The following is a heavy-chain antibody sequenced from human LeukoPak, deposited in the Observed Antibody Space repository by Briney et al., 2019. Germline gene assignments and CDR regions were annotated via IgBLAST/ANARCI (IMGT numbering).Heavy chain of an antibody. Sequence: GGSLRLSCAASGFTFSSYAMSWVRQTPGKGLECFVGVSRSGGSTYYADSVKGRFTISRDNSKNTLDLQMNNLGAEDTAVYYCAKMLSAPIHGYFDYGPWDYWGQGTLVTVSS. CDR2: VSRSGGST. D-gene: IGHD3-9*01. CDR3: AKMLSAPIHGYFDYGPWDY. J-gene: IGHJ4*02. V-gene: IGHV3-23*01. CDR1: GFTFSSYA.